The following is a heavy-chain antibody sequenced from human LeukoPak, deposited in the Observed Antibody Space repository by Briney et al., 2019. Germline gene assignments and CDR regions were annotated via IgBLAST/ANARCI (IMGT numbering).Heavy chain of an antibody. J-gene: IGHJ4*02. CDR2: INPNSGGT. V-gene: IGHV1-2*02. Sequence: ASVKVSCKASKFTVTDFYMHWVRQAPGQGLEWMGWINPNSGGTNYAQKFQGRVTMTSDTSINTAYMELTRLRSDDTAVYYCARGRSVYYLHYWGQGTLVTVSS. CDR1: KFTVTDFY. D-gene: IGHD5/OR15-5a*01. CDR3: ARGRSVYYLHY.